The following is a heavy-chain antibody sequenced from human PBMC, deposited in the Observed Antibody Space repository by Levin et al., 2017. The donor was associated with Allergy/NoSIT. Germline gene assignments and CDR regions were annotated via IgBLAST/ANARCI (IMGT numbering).Heavy chain of an antibody. J-gene: IGHJ4*02. D-gene: IGHD6-13*01. CDR2: INPNSGGT. CDR1: GYTFTGYY. CDR3: ARETVHSNSWYVDS. Sequence: ASVKVSCKASGYTFTGYYMHWVQQAPGQGLEWMGWINPNSGGTNYAQKFQGRVTMTRDTSITTAYMELRRLRSDDTAVYYCARETVHSNSWYVDSWGQGTLVSVSS. V-gene: IGHV1-2*02.